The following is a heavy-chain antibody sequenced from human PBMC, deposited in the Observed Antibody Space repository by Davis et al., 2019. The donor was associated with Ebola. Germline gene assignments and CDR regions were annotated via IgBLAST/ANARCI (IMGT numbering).Heavy chain of an antibody. CDR1: GFTFSRYG. D-gene: IGHD3-10*01. Sequence: GESLKISCEASGFTFSRYGMHWVRQAPGKGLEWVAVIWYDGSNKYYADSVKGRFTISRDNSKNTLYLQMNSLRAEDTAVYYCAREQYYYGSGSYYYGMDVWGQGTTVTVSS. CDR3: AREQYYYGSGSYYYGMDV. CDR2: IWYDGSNK. V-gene: IGHV3-33*01. J-gene: IGHJ6*02.